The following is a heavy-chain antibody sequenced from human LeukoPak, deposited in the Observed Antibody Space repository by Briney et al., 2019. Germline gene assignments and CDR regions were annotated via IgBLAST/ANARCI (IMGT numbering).Heavy chain of an antibody. V-gene: IGHV4-4*02. CDR1: DGSISSSNW. Sequence: SGTLSLTCAVSDGSISSSNWWSWVRQPPGKGLEWIGEIYHSGSTNYNPSLKSRVTISVDKSKNQFSLKLSSVTAADTAVYYCASTRGSSASRGFDIWGQGTMVTVSS. J-gene: IGHJ3*02. D-gene: IGHD3-16*01. CDR2: IYHSGST. CDR3: ASTRGSSASRGFDI.